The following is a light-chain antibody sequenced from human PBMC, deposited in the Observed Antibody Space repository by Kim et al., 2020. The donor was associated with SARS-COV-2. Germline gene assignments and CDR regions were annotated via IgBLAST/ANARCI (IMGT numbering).Light chain of an antibody. CDR1: SSDVGSYNL. V-gene: IGLV2-23*01. CDR2: EGS. J-gene: IGLJ3*02. Sequence: QSITIACTGTSSDVGSYNLVSWYQQHPGKAPKLMIYEGSKRPSGVSNRFSGSKSGNTASLTISGLQAEDEADYYCCSYAGSSTPWVFGGGTKLTVL. CDR3: CSYAGSSTPWV.